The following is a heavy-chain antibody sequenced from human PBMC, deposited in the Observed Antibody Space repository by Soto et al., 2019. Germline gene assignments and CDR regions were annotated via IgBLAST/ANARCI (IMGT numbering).Heavy chain of an antibody. V-gene: IGHV1-18*01. D-gene: IGHD3-16*01. J-gene: IGHJ5*02. Sequence: SSVKVSCKTSGDPFTNFGLSWVRQAPGQGLEWMGWIATYNSNRNYAQKFQGRLTLTTDTSTSTAYMELKSLGYDDTAVYYWARVLGGVVSWLDPWAKGSLVPVSS. CDR2: IATYNSNR. CDR3: ARVLGGVVSWLDP. CDR1: GDPFTNFG.